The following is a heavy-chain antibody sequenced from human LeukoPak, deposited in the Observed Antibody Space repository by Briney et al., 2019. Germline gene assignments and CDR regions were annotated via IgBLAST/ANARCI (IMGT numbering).Heavy chain of an antibody. J-gene: IGHJ5*02. CDR2: ISGSGGST. V-gene: IGHV3-23*01. D-gene: IGHD2-15*01. CDR1: GFTFSSYA. Sequence: GGSLRLSCAASGFTFSSYAMSWVRQAPGKGLEWVSAISGSGGSTYYADSMKGRFTISRDNSKNTLYLQMNSLRAEDTAVYYCASSPGSSRFDPRGQGTLVTVSS. CDR3: ASSPGSSRFDP.